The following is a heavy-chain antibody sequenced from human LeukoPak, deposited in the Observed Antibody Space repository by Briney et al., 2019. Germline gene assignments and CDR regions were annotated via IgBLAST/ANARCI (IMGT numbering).Heavy chain of an antibody. CDR3: AREGGGSLDY. D-gene: IGHD1-26*01. J-gene: IGHJ4*02. CDR1: GFTFSDYY. V-gene: IGHV3-11*01. CDR2: ISTSGSSI. Sequence: GSLRLSCAASGFTFSDYYMTWVRQAPGKGLEWLSYISTSGSSIYYADSVKGRFTISRDNAKKSLYLQMNSLTAEDTAVYFCAREGGGSLDYWGQGILVSVSS.